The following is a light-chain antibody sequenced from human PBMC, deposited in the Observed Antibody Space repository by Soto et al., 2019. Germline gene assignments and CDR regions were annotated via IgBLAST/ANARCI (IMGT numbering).Light chain of an antibody. CDR2: GAS. CDR3: QQYNEWPPLT. Sequence: EIVMTQSPATLSVSPGERATLSCRASQSIYSNLAWYQQKPGQAPRLLIYGASTRVSGTPARFSGSGSGTEFTLTISSLQSEDFALYYCQQYNEWPPLTFGGGTKVEIK. CDR1: QSIYSN. V-gene: IGKV3-15*01. J-gene: IGKJ4*01.